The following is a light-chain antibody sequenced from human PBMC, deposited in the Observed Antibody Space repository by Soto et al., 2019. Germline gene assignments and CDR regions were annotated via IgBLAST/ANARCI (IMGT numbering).Light chain of an antibody. CDR2: AVR. J-gene: IGLJ1*01. CDR1: SSDVGGYNY. CDR3: SSYTSRSTRV. Sequence: QSALTQPASVSGSPGQSITLSCTGTSSDVGGYNYVSWYQQHPGKAPKLMIYAVRNRPSGVSNRFSGSNSGNTASLTNSGLQAEDEADYYCSSYTSRSTRVFGTGTKLTVL. V-gene: IGLV2-14*01.